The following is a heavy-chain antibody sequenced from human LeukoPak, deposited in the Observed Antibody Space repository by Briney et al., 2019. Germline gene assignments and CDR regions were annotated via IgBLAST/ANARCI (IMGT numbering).Heavy chain of an antibody. V-gene: IGHV3-30*18. CDR1: GFTFSIYD. CDR2: ISSDGNSD. D-gene: IGHD6-19*01. CDR3: AKLSTSGWYSVN. J-gene: IGHJ4*02. Sequence: GGSLRLSCAASGFTFSIYDMHWVRQAPGKGLQWVAVISSDGNSDYYIDSVKGRFTVSRDNSKNTLYLQMNSLRAEDTAMYYCAKLSTSGWYSVNWGQGTLVTVSS.